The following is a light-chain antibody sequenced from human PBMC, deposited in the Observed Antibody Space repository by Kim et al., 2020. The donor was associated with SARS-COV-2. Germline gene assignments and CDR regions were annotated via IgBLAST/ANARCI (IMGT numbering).Light chain of an antibody. V-gene: IGLV6-57*03. J-gene: IGLJ3*02. CDR2: EDN. CDR1: SGSIASTY. Sequence: GKTVTSSCTRSSGSIASTYVQWYQQRPGSAPPTVIYEDNQRPSGVPDRFSGSIDSSSNSASLTISGLKTEDEADYFCQSYDDSNQVFGGGTQLTVL. CDR3: QSYDDSNQV.